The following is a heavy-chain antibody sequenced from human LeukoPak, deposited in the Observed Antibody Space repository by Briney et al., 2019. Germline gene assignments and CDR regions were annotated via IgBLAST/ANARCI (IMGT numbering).Heavy chain of an antibody. D-gene: IGHD2-8*01. CDR1: GYTFTGYY. CDR2: INPNSGGT. V-gene: IGHV1-2*02. J-gene: IGHJ6*03. Sequence: ASVKVSCKASGYTFTGYYMHWVRQAPGQGLEWMGWINPNSGGTNYAQKFQGRVTMTRDTSISTAYMELSRLRSDDTAVYYCARVGGAYCTNGVCYYCYYYMDVWGKGTTVTVSS. CDR3: ARVGGAYCTNGVCYYCYYYMDV.